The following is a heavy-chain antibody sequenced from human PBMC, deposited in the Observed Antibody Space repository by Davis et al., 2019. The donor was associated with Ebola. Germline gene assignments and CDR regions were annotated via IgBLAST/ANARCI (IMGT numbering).Heavy chain of an antibody. V-gene: IGHV4-38-2*01. J-gene: IGHJ2*01. CDR3: ARNLTWGVYWYFDL. D-gene: IGHD3-10*01. Sequence: PSETLSLTCAVSGYSISSGYYWGCIRQPPGKGLEWIGSIYHSGSTYYNPSLQSRVTISVDTSNNQFSLKLSTVTAADTAVYYCARNLTWGVYWYFDLWGRGTLVTVSS. CDR2: IYHSGST. CDR1: GYSISSGYY.